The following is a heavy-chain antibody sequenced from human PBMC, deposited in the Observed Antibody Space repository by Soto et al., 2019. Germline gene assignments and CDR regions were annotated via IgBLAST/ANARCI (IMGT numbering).Heavy chain of an antibody. J-gene: IGHJ6*02. V-gene: IGHV1-18*01. Sequence: QVQLVQSGDEVRKPGSSVKVSCKASGYIFVNYGIAWVRQAPGQGLEWMGWISPYSGNTHYASKVQGRLTMTTDTSTSTAYMDLGNLTSEDPAVYYFSTVDNYVTPTPHDVWGQGTTVTVSS. CDR3: STVDNYVTPTPHDV. D-gene: IGHD3-16*01. CDR2: ISPYSGNT. CDR1: GYIFVNYG.